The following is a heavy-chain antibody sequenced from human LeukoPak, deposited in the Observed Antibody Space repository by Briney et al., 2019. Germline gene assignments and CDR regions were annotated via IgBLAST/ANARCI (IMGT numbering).Heavy chain of an antibody. V-gene: IGHV3-30*02. CDR1: GFTFSSYG. CDR3: ARDFCGGDCYQAIYYYGMDV. CDR2: IWYDGSNK. Sequence: GGSLRLSCAASGFTFSSYGMHWVRQAPGKGLEWVALIWYDGSNKYYTDSVKGRLTISRDNSKNTLYLQMNSLRAEDTAVYYCARDFCGGDCYQAIYYYGMDVWGQGTTVTVSS. D-gene: IGHD2-21*02. J-gene: IGHJ6*02.